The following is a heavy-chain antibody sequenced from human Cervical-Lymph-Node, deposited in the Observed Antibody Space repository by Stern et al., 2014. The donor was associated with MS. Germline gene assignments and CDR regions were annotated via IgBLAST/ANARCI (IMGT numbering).Heavy chain of an antibody. CDR2: IYYSGST. CDR3: ARGNNASPYHFDS. D-gene: IGHD1-14*01. V-gene: IGHV4-31*03. J-gene: IGHJ4*02. CDR1: GASISSGGYY. Sequence: QLQLQESGPGLVKPSQPLSLTCTVSGASISSGGYYWTWIRPHPGKDLEWLGYIYYSGSTYYNPSLKSRLTMSADKSKNQFSLRLSSVTAADTAVYYCARGNNASPYHFDSWGQGTLVTVSS.